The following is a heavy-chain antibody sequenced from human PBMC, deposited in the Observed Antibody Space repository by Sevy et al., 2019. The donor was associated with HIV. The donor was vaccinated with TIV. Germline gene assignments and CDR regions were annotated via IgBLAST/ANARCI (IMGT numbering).Heavy chain of an antibody. J-gene: IGHJ3*02. CDR3: ARDSRRQLVSSGAFDI. CDR1: GGSISSGGYY. D-gene: IGHD6-6*01. V-gene: IGHV4-31*03. Sequence: SQTPSLTCTVSGGSISSGGYYWSWIRQHPGKGLEWIGYIYYSGSTYYNPSLKSRVTISVDTSKNQFYLKLSSVTAADTAVYYCARDSRRQLVSSGAFDIWGQGTMVTVSS. CDR2: IYYSGST.